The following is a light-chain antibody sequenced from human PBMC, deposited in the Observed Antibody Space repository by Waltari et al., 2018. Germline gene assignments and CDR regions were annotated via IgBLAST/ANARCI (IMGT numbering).Light chain of an antibody. V-gene: IGKV3-11*01. Sequence: VILTQSPATLSLSPGERATLSCRASQSVSSSLAWYQQKPGQAPRLLIHSASSRATGIPDRFSGSGSGTEFTLTISSLEPEDVGVYHRYQHSSGYFTFGPGTKLDIK. CDR2: SAS. J-gene: IGKJ3*01. CDR1: QSVSSS. CDR3: YQHSSGYFT.